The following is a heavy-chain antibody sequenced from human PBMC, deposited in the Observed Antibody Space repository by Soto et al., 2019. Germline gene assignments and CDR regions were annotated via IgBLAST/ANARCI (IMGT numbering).Heavy chain of an antibody. V-gene: IGHV1-69*01. Sequence: QVQLVQSGAEVKKPGSSVKVSCKASGGTFSSYAISWVRQAPGQGLEWMGGIIPIFGTANYAQKFQGRVTITADESTSTAYMELSSLRSEDTAVYYCARDEFRGAHRPDTDYYYGMDVWGQGATVTVSS. CDR1: GGTFSSYA. J-gene: IGHJ6*02. D-gene: IGHD3-10*01. CDR3: ARDEFRGAHRPDTDYYYGMDV. CDR2: IIPIFGTA.